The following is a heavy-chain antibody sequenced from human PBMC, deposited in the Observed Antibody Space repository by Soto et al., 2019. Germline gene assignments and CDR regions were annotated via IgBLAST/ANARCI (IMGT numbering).Heavy chain of an antibody. D-gene: IGHD3-10*01. CDR2: MNPNSGNT. Sequence: ASVKVSCKASGYTFTSYDINWVRQATGQGLEWMGWMNPNSGNTGYAQKFQDRVTMTTDTSTSTAYMELRSLRSDDTAVYYCARDLDGSRSYFTDFRGQGTLVTVSS. CDR3: ARDLDGSRSYFTDF. J-gene: IGHJ4*02. V-gene: IGHV1-8*01. CDR1: GYTFTSYD.